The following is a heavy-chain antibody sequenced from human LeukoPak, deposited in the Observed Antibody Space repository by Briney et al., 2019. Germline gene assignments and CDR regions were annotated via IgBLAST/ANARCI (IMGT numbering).Heavy chain of an antibody. CDR2: ISSGGGST. J-gene: IGHJ4*02. CDR3: AKGGYCRSTSCYMYFVDY. Sequence: TGGSLRLSSAASGFTFSSYAMSWVRQAPGQGLEWVSGISSGGGSTYYADSVKGRFTISRDNSKNTLYLQMNSLRAEDTAVYYCAKGGYCRSTSCYMYFVDYWGQGTLVTVSS. V-gene: IGHV3-23*01. CDR1: GFTFSSYA. D-gene: IGHD2-2*02.